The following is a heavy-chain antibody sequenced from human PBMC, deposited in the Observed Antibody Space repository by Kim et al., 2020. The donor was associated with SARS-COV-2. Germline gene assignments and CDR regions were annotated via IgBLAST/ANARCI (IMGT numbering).Heavy chain of an antibody. D-gene: IGHD3-10*01. V-gene: IGHV3-23*01. J-gene: IGHJ5*02. Sequence: GRFTISRDNSKNTLYLQMNSLRAEDTAVYYCAKDPPKLLWFGELKGWFDPWGQGTLVTVSS. CDR3: AKDPPKLLWFGELKGWFDP.